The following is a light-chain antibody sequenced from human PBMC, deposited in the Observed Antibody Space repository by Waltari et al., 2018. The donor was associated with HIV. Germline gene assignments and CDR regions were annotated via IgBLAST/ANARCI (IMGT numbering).Light chain of an antibody. V-gene: IGLV3-25*03. CDR3: QSTDRSGSYII. CDR2: KDS. Sequence: SYELTQPPSLSVSPGQTARITCSGDALSMQYGYWYQQKPGQAPVLVIYKDSERSSGIPERVSGASSGTTVTLSIGGAQAEDEAAYFCQSTDRSGSYIIFGGGTKLTVL. CDR1: ALSMQY. J-gene: IGLJ2*01.